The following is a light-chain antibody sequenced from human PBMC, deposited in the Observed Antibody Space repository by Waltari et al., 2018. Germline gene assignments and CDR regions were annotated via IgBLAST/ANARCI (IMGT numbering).Light chain of an antibody. J-gene: IGLJ2*01. CDR3: QVWDTDSFHRDVI. CDR1: NLGSKT. CDR2: DDR. V-gene: IGLV3-21*03. Sequence: SYVLTQSPSVSVAPGTTARITCGGNNLGSKTVHWYQQKPGQAPVVVVFDDRDRPSGIPERFSGYNSGNTATLTISRVEAGDEADYYCQVWDTDSFHRDVIFGGGTKLTVL.